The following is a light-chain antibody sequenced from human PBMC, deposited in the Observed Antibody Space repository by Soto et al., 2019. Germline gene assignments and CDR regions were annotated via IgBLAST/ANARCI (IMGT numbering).Light chain of an antibody. CDR1: LSLLHSDGKTY. V-gene: IGKV2D-29*01. Sequence: DLVMTQTPLSLSVTPGQPASISCKSSLSLLHSDGKTYLYWYLQKPGQPPHLLIYEVSNRCSGVEDRFSGGGSGTDSTLNMSRVEAEDVEVYYCMQSIQLPKAFGQGTKVKIK. CDR3: MQSIQLPKA. CDR2: EVS. J-gene: IGKJ1*01.